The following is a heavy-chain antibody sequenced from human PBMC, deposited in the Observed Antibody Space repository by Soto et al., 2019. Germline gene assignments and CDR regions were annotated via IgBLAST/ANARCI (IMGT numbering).Heavy chain of an antibody. CDR3: TTDRNTPAYVVLRFLEWLPYYYYGMDV. CDR1: GFTFSNAW. J-gene: IGHJ6*02. CDR2: IKSKTDGGTT. Sequence: SLRLSCAASGFTFSNAWMSWVRQAPGKGLGWVGRIKSKTDGGTTDYAAPVKGRFTISRDDSKNTLYLQMNSLKTEDTAVYYCTTDRNTPAYVVLRFLEWLPYYYYGMDVWGQGTTVTVSS. D-gene: IGHD3-3*01. V-gene: IGHV3-15*01.